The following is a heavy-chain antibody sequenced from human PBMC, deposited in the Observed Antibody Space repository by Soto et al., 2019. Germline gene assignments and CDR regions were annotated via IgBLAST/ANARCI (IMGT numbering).Heavy chain of an antibody. CDR1: GYIFTSHW. CDR3: ARQSSELRYFDWSYYYGMDV. CDR2: IYPGDSDT. V-gene: IGHV5-51*01. D-gene: IGHD3-9*01. J-gene: IGHJ6*02. Sequence: GESLKISCKASGYIFTSHWIGWVRQMPGKGLEWLGIIYPGDSDTRYSPSFQGQVTISADKSITTAYLQWSSLKASDTAMYYCARQSSELRYFDWSYYYGMDVWGQGTTVTVSS.